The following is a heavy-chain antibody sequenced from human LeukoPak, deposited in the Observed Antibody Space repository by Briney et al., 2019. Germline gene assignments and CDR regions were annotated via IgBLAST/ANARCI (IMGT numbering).Heavy chain of an antibody. D-gene: IGHD4-11*01. CDR1: GGTLRNYA. CDR2: LIPLFGRA. Sequence: AVKVSCKASGGTLRNYAISWVRQAPGQGLEWMGGLIPLFGRAEYAQKFQGRVTITADEPTNTAYMELNFLRSEDTAVYYCASPKENSDYYFDSWGQGTLVAVPA. CDR3: ASPKENSDYYFDS. J-gene: IGHJ4*02. V-gene: IGHV1-69*01.